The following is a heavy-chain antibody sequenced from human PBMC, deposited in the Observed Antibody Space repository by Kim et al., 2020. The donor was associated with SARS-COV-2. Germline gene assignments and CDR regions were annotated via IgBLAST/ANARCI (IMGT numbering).Heavy chain of an antibody. CDR2: IGGSGSPI. D-gene: IGHD3-10*01. V-gene: IGHV3-48*03. CDR1: GFTFSSYE. CDR3: VTSRGVRGS. Sequence: GGSLRLSCVVSGFTFSSYEMNWVRQAPGKGLEWVSYIGGSGSPIYYTDSVKGRFTISRDNAKSSLYLQMSSLRAEDTGVYYGVTSRGVRGSGGQGTLVTVSS. J-gene: IGHJ4*02.